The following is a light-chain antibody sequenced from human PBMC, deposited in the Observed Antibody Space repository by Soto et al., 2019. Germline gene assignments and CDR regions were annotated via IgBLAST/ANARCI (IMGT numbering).Light chain of an antibody. J-gene: IGKJ4*01. Sequence: DIQMTQSPYSLSASVGDRVTLTCLASQGISNYLAWYQQKPGKVPKLLIYAASTLQSGVPSRFSGSGSGTDFTLTISSLQPEDVATYYCQKYNSAPPTFGGGTKVDI. CDR3: QKYNSAPPT. CDR1: QGISNY. CDR2: AAS. V-gene: IGKV1-27*01.